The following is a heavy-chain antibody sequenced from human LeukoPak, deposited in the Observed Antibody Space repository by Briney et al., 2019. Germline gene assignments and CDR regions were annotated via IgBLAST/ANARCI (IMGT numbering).Heavy chain of an antibody. CDR1: GGTFSSYA. Sequence: SVKVSCKASGGTFSSYAISWVRQAPGQGLEWMGRIIPIFGTANYAQKFQGRVTITTDESTSTAYMELSSLRSEDTAVYYCAREPLTMIKLRPFDYWGQGTLVTVSS. CDR2: IIPIFGTA. D-gene: IGHD3-22*01. J-gene: IGHJ4*02. CDR3: AREPLTMIKLRPFDY. V-gene: IGHV1-69*05.